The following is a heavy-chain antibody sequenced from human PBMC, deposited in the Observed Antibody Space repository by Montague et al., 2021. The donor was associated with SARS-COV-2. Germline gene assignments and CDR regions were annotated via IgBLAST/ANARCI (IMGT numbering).Heavy chain of an antibody. Sequence: SETLSLTCGVYGGSFGDDHWSWIRQPPGKGLEWIGDIKQSGSTNYNPSPKSRVTVSVDTPRNQFSLKLTSVTAADTAVYFCARGHLSVSMIVVVFTSASYYFDYWGQGALVTVSS. CDR1: GGSFGDDH. J-gene: IGHJ4*02. CDR2: IKQSGST. D-gene: IGHD3-22*01. V-gene: IGHV4-34*01. CDR3: ARGHLSVSMIVVVFTSASYYFDY.